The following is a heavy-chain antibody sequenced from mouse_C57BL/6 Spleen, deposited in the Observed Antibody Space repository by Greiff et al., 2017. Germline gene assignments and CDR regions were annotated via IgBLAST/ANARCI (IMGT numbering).Heavy chain of an antibody. V-gene: IGHV10-3*01. Sequence: EVKLVESGGGLVQPKGSLKLSCAASGFTFNTYAMHWVRQAPGKGLEWVARIRSKSSNYATYYADSVKDRFTISRDDSQSMLYLQMNNLKTEDTAMYYCVRGPSTTVVATSYYAMDYWGQGTSVTVSS. CDR3: VRGPSTTVVATSYYAMDY. D-gene: IGHD1-1*01. J-gene: IGHJ4*01. CDR2: IRSKSSNYAT. CDR1: GFTFNTYA.